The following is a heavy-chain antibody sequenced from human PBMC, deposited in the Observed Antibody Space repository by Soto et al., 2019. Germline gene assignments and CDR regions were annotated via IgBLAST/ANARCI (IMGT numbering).Heavy chain of an antibody. CDR3: ARDVGGILDY. Sequence: GGSRRLSCTASGFTLGNYWMAWVRQAPGKGLEWVANARQDGVDKGHADSVRDRLTIIRENARNSVFLQMNSLRAEDTAVYFCARDVGGILDYWGQGTLVTVSS. J-gene: IGHJ4*02. V-gene: IGHV3-7*03. CDR2: ARQDGVDK. CDR1: GFTLGNYW.